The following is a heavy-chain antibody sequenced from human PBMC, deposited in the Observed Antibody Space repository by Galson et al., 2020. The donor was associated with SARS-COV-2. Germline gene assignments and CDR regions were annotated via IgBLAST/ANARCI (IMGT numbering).Heavy chain of an antibody. CDR1: GGSFSGYY. CDR2: INHSGST. CDR3: ARVLGPGIDILTGYYFMNAFDI. Sequence: SETLSLTCAVYGGSFSGYYWSWIRQPPGKGLEWIGEINHSGSTNYNPSLKSRVTISVDTSKNQFSLKLSSVTAADTAVYYCARVLGPGIDILTGYYFMNAFDIWGQGTMVTVSS. V-gene: IGHV4-34*01. D-gene: IGHD3-9*01. J-gene: IGHJ3*02.